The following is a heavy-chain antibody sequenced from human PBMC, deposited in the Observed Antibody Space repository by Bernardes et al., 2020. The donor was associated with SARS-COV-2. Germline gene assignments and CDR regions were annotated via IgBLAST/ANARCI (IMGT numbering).Heavy chain of an antibody. V-gene: IGHV1-24*01. D-gene: IGHD4-17*01. J-gene: IGHJ2*01. CDR1: GYTLTDLS. CDR3: ATGPTTMTYWYFDL. Sequence: ASVKVSCRVSGYTLTDLSIHWVRQAPGKGLEWMGGFDPEDGEPIYAQRFQGRVTMTEDTSADTAYMELSSLRSEDTAVYYCATGPTTMTYWYFDLWGRGTLVTVSS. CDR2: FDPEDGEP.